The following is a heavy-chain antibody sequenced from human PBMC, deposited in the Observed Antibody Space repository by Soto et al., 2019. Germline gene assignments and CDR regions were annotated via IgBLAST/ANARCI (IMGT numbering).Heavy chain of an antibody. J-gene: IGHJ4*02. CDR2: ISGSGGST. CDR1: GFTFSSYA. V-gene: IGHV3-23*01. Sequence: GGSLRLSCAASGFTFSSYAMSWVRQAPGKGLEWVSAISGSGGSTYYADSVKGRFTISRDNSKNTLYLQMNSLRAEDTAVYYCAKTRDDIRPGSRIFDYWGQGTLVTVSS. D-gene: IGHD3-10*01. CDR3: AKTRDDIRPGSRIFDY.